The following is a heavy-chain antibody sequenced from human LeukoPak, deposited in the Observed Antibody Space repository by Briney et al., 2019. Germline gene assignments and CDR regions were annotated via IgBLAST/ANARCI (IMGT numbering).Heavy chain of an antibody. Sequence: GGSLRLSCAASGFTFSSFGMHWVRQAPGKGLEWVALTWSDGSDYFYPDSVKGRFTISRDNSKNTVYLQMNSLRVEDTAVYYCARRGTTYCTVDSCHPNWFDPWGQGTLVTVSS. D-gene: IGHD2-15*01. CDR1: GFTFSSFG. CDR2: TWSDGSDY. J-gene: IGHJ5*02. CDR3: ARRGTTYCTVDSCHPNWFDP. V-gene: IGHV3-33*01.